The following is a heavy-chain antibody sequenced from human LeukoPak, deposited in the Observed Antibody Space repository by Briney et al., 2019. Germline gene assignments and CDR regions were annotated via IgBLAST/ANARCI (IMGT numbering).Heavy chain of an antibody. V-gene: IGHV4-59*01. CDR2: IYYSGST. CDR3: ARVQDWNYFDY. D-gene: IGHD2-15*01. CDR1: GGSISSYY. Sequence: SETLSLTCTVSGGSISSYYWSWIRQPPGKGLEWIGYIYYSGSTNCNPSLKSRVTISVDTSKNQFSLKLSSVTAADTAVYYCARVQDWNYFDYWGQGTLVTVSS. J-gene: IGHJ4*02.